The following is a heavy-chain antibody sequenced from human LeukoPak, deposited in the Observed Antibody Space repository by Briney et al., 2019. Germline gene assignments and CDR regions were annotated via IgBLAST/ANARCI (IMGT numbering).Heavy chain of an antibody. CDR2: INPNSGNT. Sequence: ASVKVSCKASGYIFTDYYMHWVRQAPGQELGWMGRINPNSGNTAYAQKFQGRVTIIRNTSISTAYMELSSLTSEDTAVYYCARPRIVGADDAFDIWGQGTMVTVSS. CDR1: GYIFTDYY. CDR3: ARPRIVGADDAFDI. D-gene: IGHD1-26*01. V-gene: IGHV1/OR15-1*04. J-gene: IGHJ3*02.